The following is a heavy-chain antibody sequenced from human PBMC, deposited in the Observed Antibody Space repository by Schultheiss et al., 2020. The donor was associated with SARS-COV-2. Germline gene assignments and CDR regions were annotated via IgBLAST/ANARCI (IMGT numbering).Heavy chain of an antibody. CDR3: AKGSGGSCYSGLQH. CDR1: GFTFSSYG. J-gene: IGHJ1*01. Sequence: GGSLRLSCAASGFTFSSYGMHWVRQAPGKGLEWVAVIWYDGSNKYYADSVKGRFTISRDNSKNTLYLQMNSLRVEDTAIYYCAKGSGGSCYSGLQHWGQGTLVTVSS. V-gene: IGHV3-33*06. CDR2: IWYDGSNK. D-gene: IGHD2-15*01.